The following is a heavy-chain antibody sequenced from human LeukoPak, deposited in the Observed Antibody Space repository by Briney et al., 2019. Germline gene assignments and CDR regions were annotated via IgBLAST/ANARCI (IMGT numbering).Heavy chain of an antibody. CDR1: GFTVSSNY. Sequence: GGSLRLSCAASGFTVSSNYMSWVRQAPGKGLEWVSVIYSGGSTYYADSVKGRFTISRDNSTNTLYLQMNSLRAEDTAVYYCAKADWEAYFDYWGQGTLVTVSS. CDR3: AKADWEAYFDY. D-gene: IGHD3-9*01. V-gene: IGHV3-53*01. CDR2: IYSGGST. J-gene: IGHJ4*02.